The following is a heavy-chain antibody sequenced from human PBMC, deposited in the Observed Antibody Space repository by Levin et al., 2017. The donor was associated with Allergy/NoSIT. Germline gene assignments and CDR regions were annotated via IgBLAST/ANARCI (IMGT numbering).Heavy chain of an antibody. J-gene: IGHJ4*02. CDR1: GFIFSDHD. Sequence: QPGGSLRLSCAASGFIFSDHDMSWVRQAPGKGLEWVSSISHSGGATYYTDSVKGQFTISRDNSRNTLYLQMNSLRADDTAMYFCAKDRGVRGVGATLANWGQGTLVTVSS. CDR3: AKDRGVRGVGATLAN. CDR2: ISHSGGAT. D-gene: IGHD1-26*01. V-gene: IGHV3-23*01.